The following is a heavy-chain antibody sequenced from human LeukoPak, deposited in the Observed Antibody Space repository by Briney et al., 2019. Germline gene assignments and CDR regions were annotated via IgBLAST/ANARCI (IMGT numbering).Heavy chain of an antibody. CDR3: ARDPHEFSSGWSHFEY. J-gene: IGHJ4*02. D-gene: IGHD6-19*01. CDR2: ISTYNGNT. Sequence: ASVKVSCKASGYTFTSYGISWVRQAPGQGLEWMGWISTYNGNTNYAQKLQGRVTMTTDTSTSTAYMELRSLRSDDTAVYYCARDPHEFSSGWSHFEYWGQGTLVTVSS. V-gene: IGHV1-18*01. CDR1: GYTFTSYG.